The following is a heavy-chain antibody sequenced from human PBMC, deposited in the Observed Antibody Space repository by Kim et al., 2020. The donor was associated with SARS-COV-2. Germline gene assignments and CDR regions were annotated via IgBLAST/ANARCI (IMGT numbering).Heavy chain of an antibody. Sequence: GGSLRLSCAASGFTFSSYAMHWVRRAPGKGLEWVAVISYDGSNKYYVDSVKGRFTISRDNSKNTLYLQMNILRAEDTAVYYCARAEYDYYHGMDVWGQGTTVTVSS. CDR2: ISYDGSNK. CDR3: ARAEYDYYHGMDV. V-gene: IGHV3-30*04. J-gene: IGHJ6*02. CDR1: GFTFSSYA.